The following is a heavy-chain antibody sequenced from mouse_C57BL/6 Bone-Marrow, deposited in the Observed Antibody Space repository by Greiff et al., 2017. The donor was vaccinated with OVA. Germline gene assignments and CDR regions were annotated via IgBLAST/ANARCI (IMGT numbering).Heavy chain of an antibody. V-gene: IGHV2-5*01. Sequence: VQVVESGPGLVQPSQSLSITCTVSGFSLTSYGVHWVRQSPGKGLEWLGVIWRGGSTDYNAAFMSRLSITKDNSKSQVFFKMNSLQADDTAIYYCAKNRGSQGPYFDYWGQGTTLTVSS. J-gene: IGHJ2*01. CDR1: GFSLTSYG. CDR3: AKNRGSQGPYFDY. D-gene: IGHD3-3*01. CDR2: IWRGGST.